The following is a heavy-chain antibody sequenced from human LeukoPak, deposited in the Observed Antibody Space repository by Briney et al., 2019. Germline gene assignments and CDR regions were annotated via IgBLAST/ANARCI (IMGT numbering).Heavy chain of an antibody. CDR1: GFTFSSYS. V-gene: IGHV3-21*01. CDR3: AREAAAVGVDY. Sequence: GGSLRLSCAASGFTFSSYSMNWVRQAPGKGLEWVSSISSSSSYIYYAGSVKGRFTISRDNAKNSLYLQMNSLRAEDTAVYYCAREAAAVGVDYWDQGTLVTVSS. J-gene: IGHJ4*02. CDR2: ISSSSSYI. D-gene: IGHD6-13*01.